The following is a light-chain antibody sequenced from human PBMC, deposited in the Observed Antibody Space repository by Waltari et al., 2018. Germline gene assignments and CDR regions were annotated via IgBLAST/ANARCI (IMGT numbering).Light chain of an antibody. CDR2: EVT. V-gene: IGLV2-14*01. CDR1: SSDVGGYNF. Sequence: QSALTQPASVSGSPGQSITISCTGPSSDVGGYNFVSWYQQHPGKAPKPMIYEVTNRPSGVSYRFSGSKSGNTASLTISGLQVEDEADYYCTSYTSTSTLVFGGGTKLTVL. CDR3: TSYTSTSTLV. J-gene: IGLJ2*01.